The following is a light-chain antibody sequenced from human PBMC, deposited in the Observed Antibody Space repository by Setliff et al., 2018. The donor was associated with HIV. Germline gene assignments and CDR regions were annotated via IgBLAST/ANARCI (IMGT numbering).Light chain of an antibody. V-gene: IGLV2-14*03. J-gene: IGLJ1*01. CDR1: TRDVGGGQGY. CDR2: NVD. CDR3: CSFTYLNTYV. Sequence: SALTQPASVSGSPGQSITISCTGTTRDVGGGQGYVSWYQHFPGKAPKLLLYNVDKRPSWISNRFSGSKSGNTASLTISGLQAEDESDYYCCSFTYLNTYVFGTGTKVTVL.